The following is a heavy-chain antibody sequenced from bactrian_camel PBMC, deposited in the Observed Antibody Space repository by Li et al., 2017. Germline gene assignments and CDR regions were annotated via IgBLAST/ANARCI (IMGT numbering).Heavy chain of an antibody. CDR3: ATDLPSWYWGLYEYTN. CDR1: GYTFSNSD. J-gene: IGHJ4*01. CDR2: IDVLGTT. Sequence: VQLVESGGGLVQPGGSLRLSCAASGYTFSNSDISWVRRAPGKGLEWVSVIDVLGTTYYPDSTKGRFTISRDNAKNTLHLQMNSLKSEDTALYYCATDLPSWYWGLYEYTNWGQGTQVTVS. V-gene: IGHV3S40*01. D-gene: IGHD5*01.